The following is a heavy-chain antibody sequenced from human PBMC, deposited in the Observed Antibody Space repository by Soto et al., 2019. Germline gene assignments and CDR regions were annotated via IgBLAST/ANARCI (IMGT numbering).Heavy chain of an antibody. CDR1: GGSISSSNW. Sequence: QVQLQESGPGLVKPSGTLSLTCAVSGGSISSSNWWSWVRQPPGKGLEWIGEIYHSGSTNYNPSLKSRVIISVDKSKIQFSLKLGSVTAADMAVYYCARSLFDGDDAFDIWGQGTMVTVSS. D-gene: IGHD3-9*01. CDR3: ARSLFDGDDAFDI. V-gene: IGHV4-4*02. J-gene: IGHJ3*02. CDR2: IYHSGST.